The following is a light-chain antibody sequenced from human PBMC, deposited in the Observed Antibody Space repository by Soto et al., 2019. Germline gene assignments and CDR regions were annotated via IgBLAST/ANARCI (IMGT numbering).Light chain of an antibody. V-gene: IGLV2-18*01. CDR1: ASDVGSYNR. CDR3: SLYTTTSSWV. CDR2: EVS. J-gene: IGLJ3*02. Sequence: QSALTQPPSVSGSPGQSVTISCTGTASDVGSYNRVSWYQQPPGAAPKLMIYEVSNRPSGVPDRFSGSKSGNTASLTISGLLAEDEGDYYCSLYTTTSSWVFGGGTK.